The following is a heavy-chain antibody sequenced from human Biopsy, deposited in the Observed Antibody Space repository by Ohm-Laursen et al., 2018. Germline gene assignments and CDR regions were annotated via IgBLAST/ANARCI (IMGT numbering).Heavy chain of an antibody. CDR2: MNPDSGNT. D-gene: IGHD3-10*01. J-gene: IGHJ5*02. Sequence: ASVKVSCKTSGYTFTSYEINWARQATGQGLEWMGWMNPDSGNTGYAQNFQGRVTMTRHTSISTAYMELSSLRSEDTAVYFCARADPPQFYYGSGSSNWFDPWGQGTLVTVSS. CDR3: ARADPPQFYYGSGSSNWFDP. V-gene: IGHV1-8*01. CDR1: GYTFTSYE.